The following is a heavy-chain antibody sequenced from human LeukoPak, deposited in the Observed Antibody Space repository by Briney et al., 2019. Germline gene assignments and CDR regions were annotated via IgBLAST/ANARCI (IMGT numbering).Heavy chain of an antibody. V-gene: IGHV4-4*09. CDR2: IYTIGTT. D-gene: IGHD5-24*01. Sequence: SETLSLTCTVSGGSISSYYSSGSRQPPGKGLEWIGYIYTIGTTNYNPSLKSRVTISVDTSKNQFSLKLSSVTAADTAVYYCARGRWLQGPLGYWGQGTLVTVSS. J-gene: IGHJ4*02. CDR1: GGSISSYY. CDR3: ARGRWLQGPLGY.